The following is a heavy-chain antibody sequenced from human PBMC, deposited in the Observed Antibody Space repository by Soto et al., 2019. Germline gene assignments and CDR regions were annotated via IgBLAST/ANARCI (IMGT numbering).Heavy chain of an antibody. CDR2: ISSSSSTI. D-gene: IGHD3-22*01. Sequence: GGSLSLSCAASGFTFSSYSMNWVRQAPGKGLEWVSYISSSSSTIYYADSVKGRFTISRDNAKNSLYLQMNSLRDEDTAVYYCARDLGYYDSSGYFRSYDAFDIWGQGTMVTVSS. CDR1: GFTFSSYS. J-gene: IGHJ3*02. CDR3: ARDLGYYDSSGYFRSYDAFDI. V-gene: IGHV3-48*02.